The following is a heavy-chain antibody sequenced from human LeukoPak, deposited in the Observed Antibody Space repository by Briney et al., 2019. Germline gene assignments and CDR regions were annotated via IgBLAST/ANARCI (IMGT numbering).Heavy chain of an antibody. CDR3: ARGPRPVLWFGELLTNDY. CDR2: MNPNSGNT. Sequence: ASVKVSCKASGYTFTSYDIKWVRQATGQGLEWMGWMNPNSGNTGYAQKFQGRVTMTRNTSISTAYMELSSLRSEDTAVYYCARGPRPVLWFGELLTNDYWGQGTLVTVSS. D-gene: IGHD3-10*01. V-gene: IGHV1-8*01. CDR1: GYTFTSYD. J-gene: IGHJ4*02.